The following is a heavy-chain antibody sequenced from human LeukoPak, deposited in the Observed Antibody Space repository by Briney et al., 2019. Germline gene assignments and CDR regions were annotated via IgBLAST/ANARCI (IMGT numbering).Heavy chain of an antibody. V-gene: IGHV1-69*04. Sequence: GSSVKVSCKASGGTFSSYAISWVRQAPGQGLEWMGRIIPILGIANYAQKFQGRVTITADKSTSTAYMELSSLRSEDTAVYYCASPYYYDSSGPRDYFDYWGQGALVTVSS. J-gene: IGHJ4*02. CDR2: IIPILGIA. CDR3: ASPYYYDSSGPRDYFDY. CDR1: GGTFSSYA. D-gene: IGHD3-22*01.